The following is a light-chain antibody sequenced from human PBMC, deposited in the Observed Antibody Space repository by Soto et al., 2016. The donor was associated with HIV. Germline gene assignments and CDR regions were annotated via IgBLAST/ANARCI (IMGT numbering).Light chain of an antibody. J-gene: IGLJ1*01. Sequence: SYELTQPPSVSVSPGQTASITCSGDKLGNKYTCWYRQKPGQSPVLVIYQDSKRPSGIPERFSGSNSGSAATLTITRVEAGDEADYYCQVWHSGRDNYVFGPGTKVTVL. CDR3: QVWHSGRDNYV. V-gene: IGLV3-1*01. CDR2: QDS. CDR1: KLGNKY.